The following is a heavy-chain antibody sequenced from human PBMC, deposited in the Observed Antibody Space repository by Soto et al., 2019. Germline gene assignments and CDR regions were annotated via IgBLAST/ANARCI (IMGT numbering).Heavy chain of an antibody. J-gene: IGHJ6*03. D-gene: IGHD5-12*01. CDR1: GGSISSYY. Sequence: SETLSLTCTVSGGSISSYYWSWIRQPPGKGLEWIGYTYYSGSTNYNPSLKSRVTISVDTSKNQFSLKLYSVTAADTAVYYSARNVATRLHYYYMDVWGIGTTVTVSS. CDR3: ARNVATRLHYYYMDV. CDR2: TYYSGST. V-gene: IGHV4-59*01.